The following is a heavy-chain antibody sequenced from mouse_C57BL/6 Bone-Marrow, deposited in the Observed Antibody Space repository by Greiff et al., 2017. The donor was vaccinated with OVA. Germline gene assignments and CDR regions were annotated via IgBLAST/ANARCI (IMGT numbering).Heavy chain of an antibody. D-gene: IGHD2-1*01. J-gene: IGHJ2*01. CDR2: ISNLASSH. CDR3: ARRIYYGPLDY. Sequence: EVQGVESGGGLVQPGGSLKLSCAASGFPFSDYGMAWVRQAPRKGPEWVAFISNLASSHYYADTVTGRFTISRENAKNTLYLEMSILRSEDTAMYYCARRIYYGPLDYWGQGTTLTVAS. V-gene: IGHV5-15*01. CDR1: GFPFSDYG.